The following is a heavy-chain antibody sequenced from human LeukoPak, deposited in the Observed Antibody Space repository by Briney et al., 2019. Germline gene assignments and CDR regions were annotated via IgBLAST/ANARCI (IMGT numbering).Heavy chain of an antibody. CDR1: GGSISSYY. V-gene: IGHV4-59*01. D-gene: IGHD5-24*01. CDR3: ARSRGGSSLDY. CDR2: IYYSGST. J-gene: IGHJ4*02. Sequence: SETLSLTCTVSGGSISSYYWSWIRQPPGKGLEWIGYIYYSGSTNYNPSLKSRVTISVDTSKNQFSLKVTSVTAADTAVYYCARSRGGSSLDYWGQGALVTVSP.